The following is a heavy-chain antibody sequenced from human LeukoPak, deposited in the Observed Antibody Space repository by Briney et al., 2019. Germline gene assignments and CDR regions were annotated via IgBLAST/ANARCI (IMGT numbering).Heavy chain of an antibody. CDR1: GGSISNYY. V-gene: IGHV4-59*12. J-gene: IGHJ4*02. Sequence: SETLSLTCTVSGGSISNYYWSWIRQPPGKGLEWIGDIYDTGSTNYNPSLKSRVTISVDTSKNQFSLKLSSVTAADTAVYYCARLASGYSSSWYWYYFDYWGQGTLVTVSS. CDR2: IYDTGST. D-gene: IGHD6-13*01. CDR3: ARLASGYSSSWYWYYFDY.